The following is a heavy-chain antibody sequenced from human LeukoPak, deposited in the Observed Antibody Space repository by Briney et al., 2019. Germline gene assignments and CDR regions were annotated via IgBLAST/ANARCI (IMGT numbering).Heavy chain of an antibody. Sequence: GGSLRLSCAASGFTFSSYGIHWVHQAPGKGLEWVAIISFDGSNTYYEDSVKGRFTISRENSKNRVSLQMNSLRFEDTAVYYCARRYYGSGSYYNYNWFDPWGQGTLVTVSS. J-gene: IGHJ5*02. V-gene: IGHV3-30*03. CDR3: ARRYYGSGSYYNYNWFDP. CDR2: ISFDGSNT. D-gene: IGHD3-10*01. CDR1: GFTFSSYG.